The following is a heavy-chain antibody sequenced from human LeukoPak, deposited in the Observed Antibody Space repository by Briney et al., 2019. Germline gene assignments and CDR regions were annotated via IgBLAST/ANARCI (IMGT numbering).Heavy chain of an antibody. CDR1: GFTFRSYN. J-gene: IGHJ4*02. CDR2: ISSSSSYI. Sequence: GGSLRLSCAASGFTFRSYNMNWVRQAPGKRPEWVSSISSSSSYIYYADSVKGRFTISRDNAKNSLYLQMNSLRAEDTALYYCARGASRADYWGQGTLFAVSS. V-gene: IGHV3-21*01. CDR3: ARGASRADY.